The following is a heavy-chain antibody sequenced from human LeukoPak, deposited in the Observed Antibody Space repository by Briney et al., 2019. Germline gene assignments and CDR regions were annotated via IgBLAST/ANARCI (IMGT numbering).Heavy chain of an antibody. J-gene: IGHJ4*02. CDR2: IHSSGST. Sequence: SETLSLTCAVSGDSISSYYWCWIRQPPGKGLEWIGYIHSSGSTNCSPSLKSRVTISIDTSKSQFSLRVNSVTAADTAVYYCARSPRTTVTTYDYWGRGTLVTVSS. CDR3: ARSPRTTVTTYDY. V-gene: IGHV4-59*01. D-gene: IGHD4-11*01. CDR1: GDSISSYY.